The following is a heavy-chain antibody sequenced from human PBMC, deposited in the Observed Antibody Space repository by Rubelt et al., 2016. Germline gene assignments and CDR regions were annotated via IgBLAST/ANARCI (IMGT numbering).Heavy chain of an antibody. CDR3: TRLRRDEGDEMDGFDY. V-gene: IGHV3-23*01. D-gene: IGHD5-24*01. J-gene: IGHJ4*02. Sequence: GKGLEWVSTISDSGGITYYGDSVKGRFTISRDNSKNTLYLQMNSLRAEDTAVYYCTRLRRDEGDEMDGFDYWGQGTLVTVSS. CDR2: ISDSGGIT.